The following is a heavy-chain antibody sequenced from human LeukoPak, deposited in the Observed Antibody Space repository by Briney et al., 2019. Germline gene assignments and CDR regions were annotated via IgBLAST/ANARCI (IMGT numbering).Heavy chain of an antibody. Sequence: SETLPLTCTVSGGSISSYYWSWIRQPPGKGLEWIGYIYYSGSTNYNPSLKSRVTISVDTSKNQFSLKLSSVTAADTAVYYCARVPTRNYFDYWGQGTLVTVSS. CDR2: IYYSGST. V-gene: IGHV4-59*01. CDR3: ARVPTRNYFDY. D-gene: IGHD5-12*01. CDR1: GGSISSYY. J-gene: IGHJ4*02.